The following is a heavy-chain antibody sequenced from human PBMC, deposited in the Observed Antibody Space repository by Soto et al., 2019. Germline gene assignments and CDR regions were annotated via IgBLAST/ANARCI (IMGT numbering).Heavy chain of an antibody. J-gene: IGHJ6*02. CDR1: GGSISSYY. Sequence: LSLTCTVSGGSISSYYWSWIRQPPGKGLEWIGYIYYSGSTNYNPSLKSRVTISVDTSKNQFSLKLSSVTAADTAVYYCARAGRWLPLFSYYYGMDVWGQGTTVTVSS. CDR2: IYYSGST. V-gene: IGHV4-59*01. D-gene: IGHD5-12*01. CDR3: ARAGRWLPLFSYYYGMDV.